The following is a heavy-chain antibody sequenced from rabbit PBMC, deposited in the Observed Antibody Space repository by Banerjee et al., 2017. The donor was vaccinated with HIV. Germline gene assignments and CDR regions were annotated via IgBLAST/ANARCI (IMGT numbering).Heavy chain of an antibody. V-gene: IGHV1S45*01. Sequence: QEQLEESGGDLVKPEGSLTLTCTASGFSFSSTYWICWVRQAPGKGPEWIACIYAGSSDYTYYASWAKGRFTISKTSSTTVTLQMTSLTAADTATYFCARNAGYANGGDGYFKLWGPGTLVTVS. CDR3: ARNAGYANGGDGYFKL. D-gene: IGHD6-1*01. CDR2: IYAGSSDYT. J-gene: IGHJ4*01. CDR1: GFSFSSTYW.